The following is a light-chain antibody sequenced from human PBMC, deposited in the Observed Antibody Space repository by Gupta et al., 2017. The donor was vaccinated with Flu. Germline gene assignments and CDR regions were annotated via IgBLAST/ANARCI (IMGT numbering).Light chain of an antibody. V-gene: IGLV3-21*02. CDR2: DDS. CDR1: NIESKS. J-gene: IGLJ3*02. Sequence: SYVLTQPPSVSVAPGQTARITCGGNNIESKSVHWYQQKPGQAPLLVVYDDSARPSGIPERVSGSNSGNTATLTISRVEAGDEADYFCQVFDSTTNHPVFGGGARLIVL. CDR3: QVFDSTTNHPV.